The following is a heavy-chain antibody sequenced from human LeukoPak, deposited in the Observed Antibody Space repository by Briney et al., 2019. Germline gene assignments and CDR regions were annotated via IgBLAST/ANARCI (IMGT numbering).Heavy chain of an antibody. V-gene: IGHV3-23*01. CDR2: ISGSGGST. Sequence: GGSLRLSCAASGFTFSSYGMSWVRHAPGKGLEWVSAISGSGGSTYYADSVKGRFTISRDNSKSTLYLQMNSLRAEDTAVYYCAKIGSGYPDYWGQGTLVTVSS. CDR1: GFTFSSYG. J-gene: IGHJ4*02. CDR3: AKIGSGYPDY. D-gene: IGHD3-22*01.